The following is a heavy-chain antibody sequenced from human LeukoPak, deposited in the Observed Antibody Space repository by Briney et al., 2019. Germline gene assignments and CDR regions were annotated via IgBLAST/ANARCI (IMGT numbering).Heavy chain of an antibody. Sequence: GGSLRLSCAASGFTFTSYAMHWVRQAPGKGLEWVALISYGGSNKYYADSVKGRFTISRDNSKNTLYLQMNSLRTEDTAVYYCARDPTKRWLQNYFDYWGQGTLVTVSS. CDR3: ARDPTKRWLQNYFDY. D-gene: IGHD5-24*01. V-gene: IGHV3-30*04. CDR2: ISYGGSNK. J-gene: IGHJ4*02. CDR1: GFTFTSYA.